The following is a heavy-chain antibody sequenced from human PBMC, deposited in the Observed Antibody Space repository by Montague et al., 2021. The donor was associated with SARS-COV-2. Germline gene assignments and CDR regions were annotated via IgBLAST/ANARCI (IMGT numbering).Heavy chain of an antibody. Sequence: SETLSLTCAVYGGSLSGYYWAWIRQTPGKGPGWIGEINHSGNTNYNPSLKSRLTISVDTSKKQFSLKLSSVTTADTAVYYCARGADYDFWSGYLRYKWFDPWGLGTPVTVSS. CDR3: ARGADYDFWSGYLRYKWFDP. D-gene: IGHD3-3*01. CDR2: INHSGNT. V-gene: IGHV4-34*01. J-gene: IGHJ5*02. CDR1: GGSLSGYY.